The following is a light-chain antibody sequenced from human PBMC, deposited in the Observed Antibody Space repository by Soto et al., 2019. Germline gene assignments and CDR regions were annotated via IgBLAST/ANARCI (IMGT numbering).Light chain of an antibody. CDR3: SSYTSSSTLG. J-gene: IGLJ2*01. CDR2: DVS. Sequence: QSVLTQPASVSGSPGQSITISCTGTSSDVGGYNYVSWYQQHPGKAPKLMIYDVSNRPSGVSNRFSGSKSGNTASLTISGLQAEDEDDYYCSSYTSSSTLGFGGGTKVTVL. CDR1: SSDVGGYNY. V-gene: IGLV2-14*01.